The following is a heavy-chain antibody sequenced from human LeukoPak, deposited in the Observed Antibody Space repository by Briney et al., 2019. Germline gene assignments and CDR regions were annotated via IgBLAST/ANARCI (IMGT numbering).Heavy chain of an antibody. Sequence: GGSLRLSCAASGFTFSSYPMTWGRQAPGKGLEWVSTVTGSGGSTYYSDSVKGRFTISRDNSKNTLFLQMKSLRAEDTAVYYCAKRHNAGTAAGGYFDFWGQGSLVAVSS. J-gene: IGHJ4*02. CDR2: VTGSGGST. CDR1: GFTFSSYP. CDR3: AKRHNAGTAAGGYFDF. D-gene: IGHD6-13*01. V-gene: IGHV3-23*01.